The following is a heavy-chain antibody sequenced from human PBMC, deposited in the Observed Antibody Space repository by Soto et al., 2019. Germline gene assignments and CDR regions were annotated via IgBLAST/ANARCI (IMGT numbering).Heavy chain of an antibody. CDR3: ARLLVSGYSYGLLVY. CDR2: VIPIFGTA. V-gene: IGHV1-69*13. CDR1: GRTFSSYA. J-gene: IGHJ4*02. Sequence: SVKVSCKASGRTFSSYAIIWVRQAPGQGLEWMGGVIPIFGTANYAQKFQGRVTITADASTSTAYMELSSLWSEDTAVYSVARLLVSGYSYGLLVYWGQGTLVTVSS. D-gene: IGHD5-18*01.